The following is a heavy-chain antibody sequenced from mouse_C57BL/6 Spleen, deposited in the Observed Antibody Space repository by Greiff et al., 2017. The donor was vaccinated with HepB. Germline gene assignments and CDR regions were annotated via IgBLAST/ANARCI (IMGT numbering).Heavy chain of an antibody. CDR2: ISYDGST. Sequence: DVKLQESGPGLVKPSQSLSLSCSVTGYSITSGYYWNWIRQFPGNKLEWKGYISYDGSTNYNQSFKNRISITGDTSKKQYFLKLNSVTSEDTATYCCTRWIYCDYDGYFDYWGQGTTLTVSS. J-gene: IGHJ2*01. D-gene: IGHD2-4*01. CDR3: TRWIYCDYDGYFDY. CDR1: GYSITSGYY. V-gene: IGHV3-6*01.